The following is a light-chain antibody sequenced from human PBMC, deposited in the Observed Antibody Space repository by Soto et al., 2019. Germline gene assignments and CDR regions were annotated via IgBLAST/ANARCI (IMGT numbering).Light chain of an antibody. CDR1: QSVSSY. V-gene: IGKV3-11*01. J-gene: IGKJ1*01. Sequence: EIVLTPSPATLSLSPGERATLSCRASQSVSSYLAWYQQKPGQAPRLLISDASNRATGIPGRFSGSGSGTDFTLTISSLEPEDFAVYYCQQRSNWPRTFGQGTKVDIK. CDR2: DAS. CDR3: QQRSNWPRT.